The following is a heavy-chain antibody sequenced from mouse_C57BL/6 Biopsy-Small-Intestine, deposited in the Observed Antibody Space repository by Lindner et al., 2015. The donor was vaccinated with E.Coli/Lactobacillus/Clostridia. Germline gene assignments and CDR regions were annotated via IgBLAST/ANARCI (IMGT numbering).Heavy chain of an antibody. V-gene: IGHV1-64*01. D-gene: IGHD1-1*02. Sequence: SVKVSCKASGYTFNGYYIHWVRQAPGLGLEWMGWINPNSGDTNSEQKFQGRVTMTRDTSISTAYMELSRLRSDETAVYYCARGGGSYPQAFDYWGQGTLVTVSS. CDR2: INPNSGDT. J-gene: IGHJ4*01. CDR1: GYTFNGYY. CDR3: ARGGGSYPQAFDY.